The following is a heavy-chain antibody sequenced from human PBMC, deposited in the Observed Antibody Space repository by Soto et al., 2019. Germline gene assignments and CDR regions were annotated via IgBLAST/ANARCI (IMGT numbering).Heavy chain of an antibody. J-gene: IGHJ4*02. V-gene: IGHV1-69*13. Sequence: SVKVDCKAAGFTFSSYAISCGRQSSGQGLEWMGGIIPIFGTANYAQKFQGRVTITADESTSTAYMELSSLRSEDTAVYYCAGPRVGATTWYYFEYWGQGTLVTVSS. CDR3: AGPRVGATTWYYFEY. CDR2: IIPIFGTA. D-gene: IGHD1-26*01. CDR1: GFTFSSYA.